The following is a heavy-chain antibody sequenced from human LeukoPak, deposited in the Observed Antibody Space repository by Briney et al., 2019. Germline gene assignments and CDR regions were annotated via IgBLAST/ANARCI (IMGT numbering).Heavy chain of an antibody. CDR3: AKSFRSTSLDY. CDR1: GFTLSSDS. V-gene: IGHV3-21*03. D-gene: IGHD2-2*01. CDR2: ISSSSSYI. J-gene: IGHJ4*02. Sequence: PGRSLRLSCAASGFTLSSDSMNWVRQAPGKGLEWVSFISSSSSYIDYADSVKGRFTISRDNSRHTLYLQMNSLRAGDTVVYYCAKSFRSTSLDYWGQGTLVTVSS.